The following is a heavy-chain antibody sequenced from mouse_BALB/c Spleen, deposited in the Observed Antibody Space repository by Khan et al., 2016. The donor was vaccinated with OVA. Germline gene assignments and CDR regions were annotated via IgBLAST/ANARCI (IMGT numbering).Heavy chain of an antibody. J-gene: IGHJ3*01. D-gene: IGHD2-14*01. CDR3: VRDGDYYRNDGWFAY. V-gene: IGHV1-4*01. CDR1: GYTFTSYT. Sequence: VQLQESGAELARPGASVQMSCKASGYTFTSYTIHWIKLRPGQGLEWIGYINPSNGYTNYNQKFKDKATLTADKSSTTAYMQLSSLTSDDSAVYNCVRDGDYYRNDGWFAYWGQGTLVTVSA. CDR2: INPSNGYT.